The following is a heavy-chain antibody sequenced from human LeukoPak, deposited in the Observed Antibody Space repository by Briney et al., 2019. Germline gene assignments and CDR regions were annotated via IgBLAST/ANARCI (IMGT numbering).Heavy chain of an antibody. V-gene: IGHV3-23*01. Sequence: PGGSLRLSCAASGFTFINYDMHWVRQAPGKGPEWVSGVSGSGVSTYYADSVQGRFTISRDNSKNTLYLQMSSLRAEDTAVYCCAKDPGPIYYGVNSGFDYWGQGTLVTVSS. D-gene: IGHD4-23*01. CDR3: AKDPGPIYYGVNSGFDY. CDR2: VSGSGVST. CDR1: GFTFINYD. J-gene: IGHJ4*02.